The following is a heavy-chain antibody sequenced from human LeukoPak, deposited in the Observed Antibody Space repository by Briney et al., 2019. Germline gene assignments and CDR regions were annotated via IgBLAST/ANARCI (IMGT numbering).Heavy chain of an antibody. V-gene: IGHV1-46*01. J-gene: IGHJ4*02. CDR3: ARPYDISASYYDY. CDR2: INPSGGTT. D-gene: IGHD3-22*01. Sequence: GASVKVSCKASGYTFTTYYIHWVRQAPGQGLEWMGIINPSGGTTTYAQKFQGRVTMTRDTSTSTVYMELNSLRSEDTAVYCCARPYDISASYYDYWGQGTLVTVSS. CDR1: GYTFTTYY.